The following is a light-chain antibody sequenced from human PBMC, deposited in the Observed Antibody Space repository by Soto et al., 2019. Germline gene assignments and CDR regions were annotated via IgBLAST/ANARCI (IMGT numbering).Light chain of an antibody. J-gene: IGKJ1*01. Sequence: EIVMTQSPATLSVSPGERATLSCRASQSVSSNLAWYQQKPGQAPRLLIYGASTRATGIPARFSGSGSGTELPLTISNLQSEDYAVYYCQQYNNWPLTFGQGTKVEIK. CDR2: GAS. CDR1: QSVSSN. CDR3: QQYNNWPLT. V-gene: IGKV3-15*01.